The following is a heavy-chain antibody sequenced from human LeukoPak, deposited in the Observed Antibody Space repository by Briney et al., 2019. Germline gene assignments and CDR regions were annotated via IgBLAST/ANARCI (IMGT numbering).Heavy chain of an antibody. J-gene: IGHJ3*02. Sequence: SQTLSLTCAVSGGSIRSGGYSWSWIRQPPGKGLEWIGYIYHSGSTYYNPSLKSRVTISVDRSKNQFSLKLSSVTAADTAVYYCARGGHTARDAFDIWGQGTMVTVSS. D-gene: IGHD5-18*01. CDR2: IYHSGST. CDR1: GGSIRSGGYS. CDR3: ARGGHTARDAFDI. V-gene: IGHV4-30-2*01.